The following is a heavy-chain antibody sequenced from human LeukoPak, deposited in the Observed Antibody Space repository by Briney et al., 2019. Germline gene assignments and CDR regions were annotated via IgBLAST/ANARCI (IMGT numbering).Heavy chain of an antibody. Sequence: GGSLRLSCAASGFAFSKYWMLWVRQAPGKGLESVSRINTDGTVTTYADSVKGRFTVSRDTADNTMFLQMNSVRDEDTAVYYCATKQWLAPPPDSWGQGTPVTVSS. D-gene: IGHD6-19*01. V-gene: IGHV3-74*01. J-gene: IGHJ4*02. CDR2: INTDGTVT. CDR3: ATKQWLAPPPDS. CDR1: GFAFSKYW.